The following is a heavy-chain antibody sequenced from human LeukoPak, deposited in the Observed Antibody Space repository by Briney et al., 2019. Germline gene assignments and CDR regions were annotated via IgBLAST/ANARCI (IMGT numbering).Heavy chain of an antibody. CDR1: GGSISSGGYS. CDR2: IYHSGSS. Sequence: SETLSLTCAVSGGSISSGGYSWSWIRQPPGKGLEWIGSIYHSGSSLYNPSLKSRVTISVDTSKNQFSLKLRSMTAADTAVYYCARKPIVNSAWYYFDYWGQGTLVTVSS. D-gene: IGHD3-22*01. CDR3: ARKPIVNSAWYYFDY. V-gene: IGHV4-30-2*01. J-gene: IGHJ4*02.